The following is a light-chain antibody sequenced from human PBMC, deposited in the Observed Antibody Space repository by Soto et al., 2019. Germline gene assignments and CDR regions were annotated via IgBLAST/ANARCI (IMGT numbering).Light chain of an antibody. CDR2: DVS. Sequence: QSVLTQPASVSGSPGQSITISCTGTRSDVGGYNYVSWYQQHPGKAPKLMIYDVSNRPSGVSNRFSGSKSGNTASLTISGLQAEDEADYYCSSYTSSSTHWVFGGGTQLTVL. CDR3: SSYTSSSTHWV. CDR1: RSDVGGYNY. V-gene: IGLV2-14*01. J-gene: IGLJ3*02.